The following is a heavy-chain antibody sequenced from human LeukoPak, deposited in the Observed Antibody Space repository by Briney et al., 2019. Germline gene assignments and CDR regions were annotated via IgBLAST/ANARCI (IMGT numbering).Heavy chain of an antibody. J-gene: IGHJ3*02. D-gene: IGHD3-22*01. CDR3: ARDDRKGRAFDI. Sequence: GASVKVSCKASGYTFTSYYMHWVRQAPGQGHEWMGIISPSGGSTSYAQKFQGRVTMTRDTSTSTVYMELSSLRSEDTAVYYCARDDRKGRAFDIWGQGTMVTVSS. CDR2: ISPSGGST. CDR1: GYTFTSYY. V-gene: IGHV1-46*01.